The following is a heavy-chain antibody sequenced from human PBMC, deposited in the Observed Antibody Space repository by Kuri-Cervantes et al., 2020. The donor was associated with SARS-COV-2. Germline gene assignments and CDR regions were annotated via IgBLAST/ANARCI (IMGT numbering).Heavy chain of an antibody. Sequence: ETLSLTCAASGFTFSSYTMSWVRQAPGKGLEWVSVASGSGATTYYADSLKGRFTISRDNAKNMLFLQMNSLRAEDTAVYYCVRDGDHWNFDYWGQGTLVTVSS. V-gene: IGHV3-23*01. CDR2: ASGSGATT. J-gene: IGHJ4*02. CDR3: VRDGDHWNFDY. D-gene: IGHD1-1*01. CDR1: GFTFSSYT.